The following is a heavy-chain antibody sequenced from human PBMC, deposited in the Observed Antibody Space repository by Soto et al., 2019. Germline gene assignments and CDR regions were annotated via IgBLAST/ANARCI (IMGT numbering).Heavy chain of an antibody. CDR3: VRDSGRGFYFDY. CDR1: GFTFSDHY. V-gene: IGHV3-72*01. Sequence: EVQLVESGGGLVQPGGSLRLSCAASGFTFSDHYMDWVRQAPGKGLEWVGRIRNRPNSYTTQYAASVKGRFAVLRDESENLVYLQMNDLHPEDTAVSYCVRDSGRGFYFDYWGQGAQVTVSS. D-gene: IGHD3-10*01. CDR2: IRNRPNSYTT. J-gene: IGHJ4*02.